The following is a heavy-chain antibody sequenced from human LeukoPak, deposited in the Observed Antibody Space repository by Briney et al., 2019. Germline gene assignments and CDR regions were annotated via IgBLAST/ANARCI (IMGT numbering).Heavy chain of an antibody. CDR1: GGSISSYY. J-gene: IGHJ4*02. V-gene: IGHV4-4*07. CDR3: ARVLILAAAGTIFDY. Sequence: PSETLSLTCTVSGGSISSYYWSWIRQPAGKGLEWIGRIYTSGSTNYNPSLKSRVTMSVDTSKNQFSLKLSSVTAADTAVYYCARVLILAAAGTIFDYWGQGTLVTVSS. D-gene: IGHD6-13*01. CDR2: IYTSGST.